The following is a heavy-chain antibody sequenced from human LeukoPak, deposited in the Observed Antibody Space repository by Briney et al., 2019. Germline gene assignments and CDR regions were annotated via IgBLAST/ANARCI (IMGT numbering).Heavy chain of an antibody. CDR1: GFTFSSYW. V-gene: IGHV3-7*01. J-gene: IGHJ3*02. D-gene: IGHD2-15*01. Sequence: GGSLRLSCAVSGFTFSSYWMSWVRQAPGKGLEWVANIKQDGSEKYYVDSVKGRFTISRDNAKNSLYLQMNSLRAEDTAVYYCARGSYWAFDIWGQGTMVTVSS. CDR3: ARGSYWAFDI. CDR2: IKQDGSEK.